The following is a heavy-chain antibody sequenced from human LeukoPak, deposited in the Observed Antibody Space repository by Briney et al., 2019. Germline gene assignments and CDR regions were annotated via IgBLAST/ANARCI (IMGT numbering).Heavy chain of an antibody. CDR1: GGSISSSSYY. D-gene: IGHD2-2*01. Sequence: PSETLSLTCTVSGGSISSSSYYWGWIRQPPGKGLEWIGSIYYSGSTYYNPSPKSRVTISVDTSKNQFSLKLSSVTAADTAVYYCAKSFIYCSSTSCPRLGYYYYGMDVWGQGTTVTVSS. CDR3: AKSFIYCSSTSCPRLGYYYYGMDV. CDR2: IYYSGST. J-gene: IGHJ6*02. V-gene: IGHV4-39*01.